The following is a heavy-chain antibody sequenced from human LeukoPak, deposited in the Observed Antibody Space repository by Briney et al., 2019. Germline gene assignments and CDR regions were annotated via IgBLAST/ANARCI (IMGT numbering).Heavy chain of an antibody. D-gene: IGHD6-13*01. Sequence: SQTLLLTCAISGDSVSSNSAAWNWIRQSPSRGLEWLGRTFYRSKWSNDYAVSVKSRININHDTSKNQFSLQLNSVTPDDTAVYYCARDQAAAGRYFDYWGQGTLVTVSS. J-gene: IGHJ4*02. CDR3: ARDQAAAGRYFDY. CDR2: TFYRSKWSN. CDR1: GDSVSSNSAA. V-gene: IGHV6-1*01.